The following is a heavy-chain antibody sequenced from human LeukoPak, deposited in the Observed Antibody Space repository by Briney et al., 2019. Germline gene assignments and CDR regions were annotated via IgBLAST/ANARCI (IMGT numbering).Heavy chain of an antibody. D-gene: IGHD5-24*01. V-gene: IGHV1-8*02. CDR1: GYTFKNYD. CDR3: ARATPGGLHGYSFDY. Sequence: ASVKVSCKASGYTFKNYDINWARQATGHGLEWMGWMNPNSGNTGFAQKFQDRVSMTRDTSINTAYMELPSLRSGDTAVYYCARATPGGLHGYSFDYWGQGTVVTVYS. CDR2: MNPNSGNT. J-gene: IGHJ4*02.